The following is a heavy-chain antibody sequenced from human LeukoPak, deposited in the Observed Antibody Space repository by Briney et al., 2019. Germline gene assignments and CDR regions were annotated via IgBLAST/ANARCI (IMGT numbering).Heavy chain of an antibody. CDR2: INHSGST. CDR1: GGSFSGYY. CDR3: ARDRGVVTASYYYYYMDV. D-gene: IGHD2-21*02. Sequence: SETLSLTCAVYGGSFSGYYWSWIRQPPGKGLEWIGEINHSGSTYYNPSLKSRVTISVDTSKNQFSLKLSSVTAADTAVYYCARDRGVVTASYYYYYMDVWGKGTTVTISS. V-gene: IGHV4-34*01. J-gene: IGHJ6*03.